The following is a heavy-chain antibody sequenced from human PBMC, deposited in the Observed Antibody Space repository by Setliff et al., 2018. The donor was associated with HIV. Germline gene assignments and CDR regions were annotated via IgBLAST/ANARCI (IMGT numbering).Heavy chain of an antibody. CDR2: INPKSDGT. D-gene: IGHD2-15*01. Sequence: ASVKVSCKASGYSFTDYYIHWVRQAPGQGLEWMGWINPKSDGTNYAQKFQGWITMTRDTSISTAYMELSRLRSEDTAVYYCARVRYCSGGSCYGGEYWFDPWGQGTLVTVSS. CDR1: GYSFTDYY. J-gene: IGHJ5*02. CDR3: ARVRYCSGGSCYGGEYWFDP. V-gene: IGHV1-2*04.